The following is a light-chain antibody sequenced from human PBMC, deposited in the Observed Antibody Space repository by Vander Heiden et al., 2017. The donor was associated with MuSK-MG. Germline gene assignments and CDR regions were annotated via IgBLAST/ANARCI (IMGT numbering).Light chain of an antibody. CDR3: QQHSNWPPIT. CDR2: DAS. J-gene: IGKJ4*01. Sequence: EIVLTQSPPTLSLSPGERATLSCRASQSVSSYLAWYQQKPGQAPRLLIYDASNRDTGIPARFSGSGYGRDFTLTISSREPEDFAVYYCQQHSNWPPITFGRGTKVDIK. V-gene: IGKV3-11*02. CDR1: QSVSSY.